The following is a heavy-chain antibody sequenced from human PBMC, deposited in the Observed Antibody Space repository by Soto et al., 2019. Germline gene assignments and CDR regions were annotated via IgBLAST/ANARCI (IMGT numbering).Heavy chain of an antibody. CDR3: ASPLWRDDYNWGYFYL. J-gene: IGHJ2*01. CDR1: GFTFSSYA. D-gene: IGHD4-4*01. Sequence: QVPLVESGGGVVQPGRSLRLSCAASGFTFSSYAMHWVRQAPGKGLEWVAVISYDGSNKYYTDSVKGLFTISRDNSKNRLYLQMNSLRAEDTAVYYCASPLWRDDYNWGYFYLWGRGTLVTVAS. V-gene: IGHV3-30-3*01. CDR2: ISYDGSNK.